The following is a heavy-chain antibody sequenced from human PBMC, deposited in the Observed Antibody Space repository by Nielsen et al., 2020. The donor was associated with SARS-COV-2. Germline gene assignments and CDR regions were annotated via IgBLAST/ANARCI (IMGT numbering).Heavy chain of an antibody. V-gene: IGHV3-30*03. J-gene: IGHJ4*02. CDR3: ARETFEYTSSFYDY. Sequence: GESLKISCAASGFTFSSYGMHWVRQAPGKGLEWVAVISYDGSNKYYADSVKGRFTISRDNSKNTLYLQMNSLRHDDTAVYYCARETFEYTSSFYDYWGQGTLVTVSS. CDR2: ISYDGSNK. CDR1: GFTFSSYG. D-gene: IGHD6-6*01.